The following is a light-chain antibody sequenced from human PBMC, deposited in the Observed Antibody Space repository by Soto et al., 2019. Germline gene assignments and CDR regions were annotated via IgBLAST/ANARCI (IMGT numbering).Light chain of an antibody. Sequence: DIVMTQTPLSSPVTLGQPASISCRSSQTLVHSDGGTYLSWLHQRPGQPPRLLIYQISKRFSGVPDIFSGSGAGTDFTLKISRVEAEDVGIYYCMQATQLVSFGGGTKVELK. CDR1: QTLVHSDGGTY. CDR2: QIS. V-gene: IGKV2-24*01. CDR3: MQATQLVS. J-gene: IGKJ4*01.